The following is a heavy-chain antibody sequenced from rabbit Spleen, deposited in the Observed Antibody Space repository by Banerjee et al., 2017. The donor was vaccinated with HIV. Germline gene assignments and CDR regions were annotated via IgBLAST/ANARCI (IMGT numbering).Heavy chain of an antibody. Sequence: QQQLEESGGGLVKPGGTLTLTCKASGIDFSSYYWICWVRQAPGKGLEWISCIAGSSSGFTYSATWTKGRFIISKTSSTTVTLQMTSLTAADTATYFCARDTGSSFSSYGMDLWGQGTLVTVS. CDR2: IAGSSSGFT. CDR1: GIDFSSYYW. J-gene: IGHJ6*01. V-gene: IGHV1S45*01. CDR3: ARDTGSSFSSYGMDL. D-gene: IGHD8-1*01.